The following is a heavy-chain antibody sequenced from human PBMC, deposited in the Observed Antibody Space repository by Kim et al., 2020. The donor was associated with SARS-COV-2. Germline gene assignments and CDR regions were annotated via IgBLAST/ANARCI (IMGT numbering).Heavy chain of an antibody. CDR3: SRGYHVDSSGLGRF. J-gene: IGHJ2*01. Sequence: ASEKVSCKGSGYVFTSFGISWVRQAPGQGLEWMGWISAYNGNTNYTQKFQDRITLTTETSTTPAYLELRVRRPDDKAMYYCSRGYHVDSSGLGRFWGRGT. CDR1: GYVFTSFG. V-gene: IGHV1-18*01. CDR2: ISAYNGNT. D-gene: IGHD3-22*01.